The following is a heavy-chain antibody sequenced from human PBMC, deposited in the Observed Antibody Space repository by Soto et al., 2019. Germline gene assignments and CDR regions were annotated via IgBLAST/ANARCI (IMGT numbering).Heavy chain of an antibody. CDR3: ARERSTPDYYGMDV. Sequence: GGSLRLSWAASGFTFSSYAMSWVRQAPGKGLGWVSAISGSGGSTYYADSVKGRFTISRDNSKNTLYLQMNSLRAEDTAVYYCARERSTPDYYGMDVWGQGTTVTVS. D-gene: IGHD2-2*01. CDR1: GFTFSSYA. CDR2: ISGSGGST. J-gene: IGHJ6*02. V-gene: IGHV3-23*01.